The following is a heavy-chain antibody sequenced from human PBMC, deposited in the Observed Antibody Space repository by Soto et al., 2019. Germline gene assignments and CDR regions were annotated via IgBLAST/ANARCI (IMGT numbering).Heavy chain of an antibody. CDR1: GFTFSSYA. CDR2: ISGSGDIT. Sequence: LRLSCAASGFTFSSYARSWVRQAPGKGLEWVSTISGSGDITYYADSVKGRFTISRDNSKNTLYLQMNSLRAEDTAVYYCAKEANYGYYYMDVWGKGTTVTVSS. D-gene: IGHD4-17*01. CDR3: AKEANYGYYYMDV. J-gene: IGHJ6*03. V-gene: IGHV3-23*01.